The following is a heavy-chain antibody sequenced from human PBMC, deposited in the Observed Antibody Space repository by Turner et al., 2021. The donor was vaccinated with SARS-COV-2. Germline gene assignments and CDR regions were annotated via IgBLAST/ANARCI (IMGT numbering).Heavy chain of an antibody. Sequence: QVQLVQTGAEVKKPGASVKVSCKVSGYTLTELSMHWVRQAPGKGLEWRGSCDPEDGETIYAQKFQGRVTMTEDTSTDTAYMELSSLRSEDTAVYYCATTLVTLIGDWYFDLWGRGTLVTVSS. V-gene: IGHV1-24*01. J-gene: IGHJ2*01. CDR3: ATTLVTLIGDWYFDL. CDR2: CDPEDGET. CDR1: GYTLTELS. D-gene: IGHD3-22*01.